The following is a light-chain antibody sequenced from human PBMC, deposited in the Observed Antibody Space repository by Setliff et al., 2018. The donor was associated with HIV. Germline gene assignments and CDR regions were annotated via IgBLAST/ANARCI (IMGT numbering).Light chain of an antibody. CDR3: SSYTSSSTLVV. CDR1: SSDVGGYNY. Sequence: QSVLAQPASVSGSPGQSITISCTGTSSDVGGYNYVSWYQQHPGKAPKLMIYEVSDRPPEISNRFSGSKSGNTAYLTISGLQAEDEADYYCSSYTSSSTLVVFGGGTKVTVL. J-gene: IGLJ2*01. V-gene: IGLV2-14*01. CDR2: EVS.